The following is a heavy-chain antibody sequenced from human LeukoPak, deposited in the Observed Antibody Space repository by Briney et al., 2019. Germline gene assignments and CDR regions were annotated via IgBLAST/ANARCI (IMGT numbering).Heavy chain of an antibody. V-gene: IGHV1-2*02. CDR1: GYTFTGYH. CDR2: INPNSGGT. CDR3: ARAREYSSSGDFDY. Sequence: ASVKVSCKASGYTFTGYHMHWVRQAPGQGLEWMGWINPNSGGTNYAQKFQGRVTMTRDTSISTAYMELSRLRSDDTAVYYCARAREYSSSGDFDYWGQGTLVTVSS. D-gene: IGHD6-6*01. J-gene: IGHJ4*02.